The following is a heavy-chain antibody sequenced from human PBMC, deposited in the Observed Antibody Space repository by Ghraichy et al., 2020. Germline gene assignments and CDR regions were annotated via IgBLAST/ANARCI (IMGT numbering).Heavy chain of an antibody. CDR3: VRGKFSAFDI. Sequence: SQTLLLTCAVSGDSLSSNGVAWNWIRQSPSGGLEWLGRTIYRSKWSNDYATSLKSRITISPDTSKNQFSLQLNSVTPEDTAVYYCVRGKFSAFDIWDQGALVSVSS. CDR1: GDSLSSNGVA. J-gene: IGHJ3*02. D-gene: IGHD3-16*01. CDR2: TIYRSKWSN. V-gene: IGHV6-1*01.